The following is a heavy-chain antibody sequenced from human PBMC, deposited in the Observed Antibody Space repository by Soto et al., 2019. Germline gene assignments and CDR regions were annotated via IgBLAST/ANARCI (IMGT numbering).Heavy chain of an antibody. D-gene: IGHD4-17*01. CDR3: ASGYGDSHPDWFDP. CDR2: IYYSGST. J-gene: IGHJ5*02. Sequence: SETLSLTCTVSGGSISSSSYYWGWIRQPPGKGLEWIGSIYYSGSTYYNPSLKSRVTISVDTSKNQFSLKLSSVTAADTAVYYCASGYGDSHPDWFDPWGQGTLVTVSS. CDR1: GGSISSSSYY. V-gene: IGHV4-39*01.